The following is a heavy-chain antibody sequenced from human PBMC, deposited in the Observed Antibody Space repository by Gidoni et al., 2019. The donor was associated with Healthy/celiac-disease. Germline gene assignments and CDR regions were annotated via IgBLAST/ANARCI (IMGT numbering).Heavy chain of an antibody. CDR2: ISYDGSNK. V-gene: IGHV3-30*18. CDR1: GFTFSSYG. CDR3: AKVVLTMIVGWDYGMDV. Sequence: QVQLVESGGGVVQPGRSLRLSCAASGFTFSSYGMHWVRQAPGKGLEWVAVISYDGSNKYYADSVKGRFTISRDNSKNTLYLQMNSLRAEDTAVYYCAKVVLTMIVGWDYGMDVWGQGTTVTVSS. J-gene: IGHJ6*02. D-gene: IGHD3-22*01.